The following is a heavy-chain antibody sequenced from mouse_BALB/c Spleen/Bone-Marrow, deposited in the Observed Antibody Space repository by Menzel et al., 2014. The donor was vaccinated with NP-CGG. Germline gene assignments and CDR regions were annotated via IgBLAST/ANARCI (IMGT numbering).Heavy chain of an antibody. V-gene: IGHV3-1*02. Sequence: VHLQQPGPDLVKPSQSLSLTCTVTGYSITSGYSWHWIRQFPGSKLEWMGYIRYSGSTNYNPSLKSRISITRDTSKNHFFLQLNSVTTEDTATYYCARRGDYYGNHADYWGQGTSVTVSS. D-gene: IGHD2-1*01. CDR1: GYSITSGYS. CDR3: ARRGDYYGNHADY. CDR2: IRYSGST. J-gene: IGHJ4*01.